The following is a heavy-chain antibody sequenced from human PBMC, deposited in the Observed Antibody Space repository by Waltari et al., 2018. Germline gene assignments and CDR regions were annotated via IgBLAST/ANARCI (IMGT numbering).Heavy chain of an antibody. D-gene: IGHD3-22*01. J-gene: IGHJ4*02. CDR3: ARVVQDNSGPPFDY. CDR1: GGSISSGGYY. Sequence: QLQLQESGPGLVKPSETLSLTCTVSGGSISSGGYYWGWIRQPPGKGLEWIGSIYYSGRTFYNPSLKSRVTRSVDTSKSQFSLKLSSLTAADTAMYYCARVVQDNSGPPFDYWGPGTLVTVSS. V-gene: IGHV4-39*07. CDR2: IYYSGRT.